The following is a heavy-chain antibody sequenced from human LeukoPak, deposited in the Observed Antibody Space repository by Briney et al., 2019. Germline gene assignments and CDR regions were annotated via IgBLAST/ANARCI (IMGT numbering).Heavy chain of an antibody. CDR1: GFTFGDYY. CDR2: FSSSSSTI. CDR3: AREVGSGSYLRFDA. Sequence: PGGSLRLSCAASGFTFGDYYMNWIRQAPGKGLEWVSYFSSSSSTIYYADSVKGRFTISRDNAKNSLYLQVNSLRAEDTAVYYCAREVGSGSYLRFDAWGQGTLVTVSS. J-gene: IGHJ5*02. V-gene: IGHV3-11*01. D-gene: IGHD3-10*01.